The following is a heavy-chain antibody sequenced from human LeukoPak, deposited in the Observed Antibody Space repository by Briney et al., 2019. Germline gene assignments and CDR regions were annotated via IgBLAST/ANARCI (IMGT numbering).Heavy chain of an antibody. CDR2: INPSGGST. V-gene: IGHV1-46*01. D-gene: IGHD6-19*01. J-gene: IGHJ4*02. Sequence: ASVKVSCKTSGYTFTSYYIHWVRQAPGQGFEWMGVINPSGGSTGYPQKFQGRVTMTRDTSTSTVYMELSSLRFEDTAVYYCARDRAVAGFRFDYWGQGTLVTVSS. CDR3: ARDRAVAGFRFDY. CDR1: GYTFTSYY.